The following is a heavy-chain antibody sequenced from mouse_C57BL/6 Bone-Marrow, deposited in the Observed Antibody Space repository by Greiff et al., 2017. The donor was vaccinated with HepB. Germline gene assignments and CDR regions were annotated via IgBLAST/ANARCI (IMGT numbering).Heavy chain of an antibody. D-gene: IGHD2-3*01. J-gene: IGHJ3*01. CDR3: TTERWLLRGFAY. V-gene: IGHV14-1*01. CDR2: IDPEDGDT. CDR1: GFNIKDYY. Sequence: EVKLQESGAELVRPGASVKLSCTASGFNIKDYYMHWVKQRPEQGLEWIGRIDPEDGDTEYAPKFQGKATMTADTSSNTAYLQRSSLTSEDTAVYYCTTERWLLRGFAYWGQGTLVTVSA.